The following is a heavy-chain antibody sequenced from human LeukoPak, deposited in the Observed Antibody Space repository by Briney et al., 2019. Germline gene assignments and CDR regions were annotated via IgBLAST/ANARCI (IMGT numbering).Heavy chain of an antibody. J-gene: IGHJ4*02. Sequence: GGSLRFSCAASGFTFSNSWMTWVRLAPGKGLEWVANIKHDGSEESYVDSVKGRFTISRDNAKNSLFLQMHSLRAEDTALYYCAREWDSGSSSHDLWGQGTLVTVSS. D-gene: IGHD5-12*01. CDR3: AREWDSGSSSHDL. CDR2: IKHDGSEE. CDR1: GFTFSNSW. V-gene: IGHV3-7*01.